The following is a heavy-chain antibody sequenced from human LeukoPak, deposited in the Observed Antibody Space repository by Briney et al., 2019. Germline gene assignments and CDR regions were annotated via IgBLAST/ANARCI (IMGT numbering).Heavy chain of an antibody. Sequence: GWSLRLSCAAAGFTFSSYAMHWVRQAPGKGLEWVAVISYDGSNKYYADSVKGRFTISRDNSKNTLYLQMNSLRAEDTAVYYCARDGYYDFWSGYYNYFDYWGQGTLVTVSS. D-gene: IGHD3-3*01. J-gene: IGHJ4*02. CDR2: ISYDGSNK. V-gene: IGHV3-30*04. CDR1: GFTFSSYA. CDR3: ARDGYYDFWSGYYNYFDY.